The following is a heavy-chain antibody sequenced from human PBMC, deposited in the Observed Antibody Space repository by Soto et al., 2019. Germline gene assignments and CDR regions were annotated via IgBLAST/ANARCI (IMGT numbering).Heavy chain of an antibody. Sequence: SSETLSLTCTVSGGSVSISHYYWTWIRQPPGKGLEWIGYVYHSGSTNYNPSLKSRVTISVDTSKNQFSLKLSSVTAAGTAVYDCAGDRIAARYYYNGMDVWGQGTTVTVSS. D-gene: IGHD6-6*01. CDR2: VYHSGST. V-gene: IGHV4-61*01. CDR1: GGSVSISHYY. CDR3: AGDRIAARYYYNGMDV. J-gene: IGHJ6*02.